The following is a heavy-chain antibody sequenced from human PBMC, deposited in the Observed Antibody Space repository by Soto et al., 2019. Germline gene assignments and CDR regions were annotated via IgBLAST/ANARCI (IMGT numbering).Heavy chain of an antibody. CDR2: IYSGGST. Sequence: GSLRLSCAASGFTISSNYMSWVRQAPGKGLEWVSVIYSGGSTYYADSVKGRFTISRDNSKNTLYLQMNSLRAEDTAVYYCAREGYCSGGSCYRPYYYGMDVWGQGTTVTVSS. D-gene: IGHD2-15*01. V-gene: IGHV3-53*01. J-gene: IGHJ6*02. CDR3: AREGYCSGGSCYRPYYYGMDV. CDR1: GFTISSNY.